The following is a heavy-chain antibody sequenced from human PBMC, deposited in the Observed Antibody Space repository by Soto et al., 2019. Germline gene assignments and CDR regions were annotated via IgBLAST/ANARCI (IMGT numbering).Heavy chain of an antibody. CDR3: AKNIVVVPAAMPDWFDP. Sequence: PGGSLRLSCAASGFTFSSYAMSWVRQAPGKGLEWVSAISGSGGSTYYADSVKGRFTISRDNSKNTLYLQMNSLRAEDTAVYYWAKNIVVVPAAMPDWFDPWGQGTLVTVSS. V-gene: IGHV3-23*01. CDR1: GFTFSSYA. CDR2: ISGSGGST. D-gene: IGHD2-2*01. J-gene: IGHJ5*02.